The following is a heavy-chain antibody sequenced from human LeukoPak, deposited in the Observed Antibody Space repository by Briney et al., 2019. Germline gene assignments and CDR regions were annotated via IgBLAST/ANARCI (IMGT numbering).Heavy chain of an antibody. CDR2: INAGNGNT. CDR3: GREHDTLTGFSFDS. D-gene: IGHD3-9*01. CDR1: GYTFTTYA. J-gene: IGHJ4*02. Sequence: GASVKVSCKASGYTFTTYAIQWVRQAPGQRLEWMGWINAGNGNTKYPQDFQGRVTITRDTPASTAYMELSSLRSEDTAVYYCGREHDTLTGFSFDSWGQGTLVTVSS. V-gene: IGHV1-3*01.